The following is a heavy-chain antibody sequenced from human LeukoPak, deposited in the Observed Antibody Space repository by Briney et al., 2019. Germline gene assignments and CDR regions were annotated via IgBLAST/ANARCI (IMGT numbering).Heavy chain of an antibody. J-gene: IGHJ4*02. CDR2: IYYSGST. CDR1: GGSISSSTYY. Sequence: PSETLSLTCTVSGGSISSSTYYWGWIRQPPGKGLEWIGSIYYSGSTYYNPSLKSRVTISVDTSKNQFSLKLSSVTAADTAVYYCARDTGYGDPLDYWGQGTLVTVSS. D-gene: IGHD4-17*01. CDR3: ARDTGYGDPLDY. V-gene: IGHV4-39*02.